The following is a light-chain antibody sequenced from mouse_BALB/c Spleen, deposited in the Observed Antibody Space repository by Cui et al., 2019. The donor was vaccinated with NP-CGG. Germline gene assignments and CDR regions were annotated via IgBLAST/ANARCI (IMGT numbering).Light chain of an antibody. CDR3: ALWYSNHWV. CDR2: GTN. V-gene: IGLV1*01. CDR1: TGAVTTSNY. Sequence: QAVVTQESEITTSPGEKVTLTCRSSTGAVTTSNYANWVQEKPDHLFTGLIGGTNNRVPGIPARFSGSLIGDKAALTITGAQTEDEAIYFCALWYSNHWVFGGGTKLTVL. J-gene: IGLJ1*01.